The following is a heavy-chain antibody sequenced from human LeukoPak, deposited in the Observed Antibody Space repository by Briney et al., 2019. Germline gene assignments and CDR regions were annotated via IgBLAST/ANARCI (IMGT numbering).Heavy chain of an antibody. CDR2: ISGSGHST. Sequence: PGGSLRLSYAASGFTFNNYAMSWIRQAPGKGLECVSGISGSGHSTYYADSVKGRFTTSRDNSTNTLFLQMNFLRAEDTALYFCARDQHDFWDAKYEPTWFDPWGQGTLVTVSS. J-gene: IGHJ5*02. V-gene: IGHV3-23*01. D-gene: IGHD3-3*01. CDR3: ARDQHDFWDAKYEPTWFDP. CDR1: GFTFNNYA.